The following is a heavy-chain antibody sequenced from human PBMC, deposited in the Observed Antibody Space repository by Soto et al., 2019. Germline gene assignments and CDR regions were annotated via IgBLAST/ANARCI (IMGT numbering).Heavy chain of an antibody. V-gene: IGHV3-74*01. CDR2: INTDGSST. D-gene: IGHD3-16*01. CDR1: GFTFSSYW. CDR3: ARDLGGVSMGY. Sequence: HPGGSLRLSCAASGFTFSSYWMHWVRQAPGKGLVWVSRINTDGSSTTYADSVKGRCTISRDNAKNTLYLQMKNLRVEDTAVYYCARDLGGVSMGYWGQGTLVTVSS. J-gene: IGHJ4*02.